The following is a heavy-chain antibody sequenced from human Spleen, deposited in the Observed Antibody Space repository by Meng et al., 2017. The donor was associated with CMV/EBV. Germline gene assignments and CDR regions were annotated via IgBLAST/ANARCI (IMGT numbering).Heavy chain of an antibody. CDR2: IKRKTDGGTT. D-gene: IGHD5-18*01. Sequence: CAASGLNFGNAWMSWVRQAPGKGLEWVGRIKRKTDGGTTDYAAPVKGRFTISRDDSKNTLYLQMNSLKTEDTALYYCTTQGYGDFDPWGQGTLVTSPQ. V-gene: IGHV3-15*01. CDR1: GLNFGNAW. J-gene: IGHJ5*02. CDR3: TTQGYGDFDP.